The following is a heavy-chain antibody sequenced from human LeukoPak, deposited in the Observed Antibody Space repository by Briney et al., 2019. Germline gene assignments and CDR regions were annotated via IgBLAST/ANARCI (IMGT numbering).Heavy chain of an antibody. CDR3: AKGGMASGWKGGVFDI. CDR2: LYSSGPT. CDR1: GFAVSSKY. J-gene: IGHJ3*02. V-gene: IGHV3-66*01. D-gene: IGHD6-19*01. Sequence: GGSLRLSCAVSGFAVSSKYMSWVPQAPGKGLEWVAVLYSSGPTYYADSLKGRVTISRDDSKNTLSLQINGLRVEDTAVYYCAKGGMASGWKGGVFDIWGQGTLVIVCS.